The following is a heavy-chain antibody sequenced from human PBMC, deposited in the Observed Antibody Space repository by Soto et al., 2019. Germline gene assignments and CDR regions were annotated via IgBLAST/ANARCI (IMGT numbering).Heavy chain of an antibody. Sequence: QVQLVESGGGLVKPGGSLRLSCAASGFTFSDYYMSWIRQAPGKGLEWVSYISSSGSTIYYADSVKGRFTISRDNAKNSLYLKMNSLRAEDTAVYYCARARHEYCSSTSCSTSYYYYYMDVWGKGTTVTVSS. V-gene: IGHV3-11*01. J-gene: IGHJ6*03. D-gene: IGHD2-2*01. CDR3: ARARHEYCSSTSCSTSYYYYYMDV. CDR2: ISSSGSTI. CDR1: GFTFSDYY.